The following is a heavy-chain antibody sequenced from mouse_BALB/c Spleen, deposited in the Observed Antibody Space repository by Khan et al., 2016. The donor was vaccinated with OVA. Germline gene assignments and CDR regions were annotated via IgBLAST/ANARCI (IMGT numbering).Heavy chain of an antibody. CDR2: INPSTGYS. D-gene: IGHD1-1*01. CDR1: GYTFTNYW. V-gene: IGHV1-7*01. Sequence: QVQLKESGAELAKPGASVKMSCKASGYTFTNYWMHWVKQRPGKGLEWIGYINPSTGYSEYNQKFKDQVTLTADKSSSTAYIQLSSLTSEDSAVYYCANHGSSSAWLTYWGQGTLVTISA. J-gene: IGHJ3*01. CDR3: ANHGSSSAWLTY.